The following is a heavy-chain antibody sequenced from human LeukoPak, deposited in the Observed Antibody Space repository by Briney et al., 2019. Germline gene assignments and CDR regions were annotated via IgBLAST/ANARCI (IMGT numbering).Heavy chain of an antibody. V-gene: IGHV1-24*01. Sequence: AASVKVSCKVSGYTLTELSMHWVRQAPGKGLEWMGGFDPEDGETIYAQKFQGRVTLTRDTSTSAVYMELSSLRSEDTAVYFCARAPDYGAWYFDYWGQGTPVTVSS. CDR1: GYTLTELS. CDR2: FDPEDGET. D-gene: IGHD4-17*01. CDR3: ARAPDYGAWYFDY. J-gene: IGHJ4*02.